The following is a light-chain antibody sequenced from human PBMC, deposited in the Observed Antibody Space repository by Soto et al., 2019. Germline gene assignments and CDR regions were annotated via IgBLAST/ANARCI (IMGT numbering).Light chain of an antibody. V-gene: IGKV2-28*01. J-gene: IGKJ3*01. CDR2: LGS. CDR3: MQALQTPFT. CDR1: QSLLHSNGYNY. Sequence: DIVMTQSPLSLPVTPGEPASISCRSSQSLLHSNGYNYLDWYLQKPGQSPQLLIYLGSNRASGVPGRFSGSGSGTDFTLKISRVEADDVGIYYGMQALQTPFTFGPGTKVDIK.